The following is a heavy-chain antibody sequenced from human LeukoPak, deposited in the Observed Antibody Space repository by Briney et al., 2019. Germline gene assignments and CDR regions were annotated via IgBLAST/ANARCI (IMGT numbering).Heavy chain of an antibody. CDR2: ISSSSSYI. D-gene: IGHD3-10*01. CDR1: GFTFSSYW. V-gene: IGHV3-21*01. J-gene: IGHJ4*02. CDR3: ARPYGSGSYYNVGY. Sequence: PGGSLRLSCAASGFTFSSYWMHWVRQAPGKGLEWVSSISSSSSYIYYADSVKGRFTISRDNAKNSLYLQMNSLRAEDTAVYYCARPYGSGSYYNVGYWGQGTLVTVSS.